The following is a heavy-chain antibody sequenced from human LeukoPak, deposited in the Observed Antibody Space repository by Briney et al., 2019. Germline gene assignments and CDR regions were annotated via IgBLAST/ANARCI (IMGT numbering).Heavy chain of an antibody. CDR3: AREPIGDHDAFEI. J-gene: IGHJ3*02. CDR1: GYTFSVYY. CDR2: INPNSGGT. Sequence: GASVKVSCKASGYTFSVYYIHWVRQAPGQGLEWIGWINPNSGGTKSAQRFQGRVTMTRDTSISTAYMELSRLTSDDTAVYYCAREPIGDHDAFEIWGQGTMVTVSS. V-gene: IGHV1-2*02. D-gene: IGHD2-21*01.